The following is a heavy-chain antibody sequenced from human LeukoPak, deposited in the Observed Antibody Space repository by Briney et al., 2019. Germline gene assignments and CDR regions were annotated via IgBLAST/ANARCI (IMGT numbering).Heavy chain of an antibody. CDR3: ARPARDSEYTNMDS. J-gene: IGHJ4*02. CDR2: MKQDGSER. CDR1: GFTFSTYW. V-gene: IGHV3-7*02. Sequence: GGSLRLSCAASGFTFSTYWMTWVRQAPGKGLEWVANMKQDGSERNYVDSVKGRFTISRDNDRNSLYLQMNSLRVEDTAVYYCARPARDSEYTNMDSWGQGTLVTVSS. D-gene: IGHD5-18*01.